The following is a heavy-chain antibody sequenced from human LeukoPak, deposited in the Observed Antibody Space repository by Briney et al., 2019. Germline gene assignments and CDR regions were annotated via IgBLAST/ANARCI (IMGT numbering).Heavy chain of an antibody. CDR2: IIPNSGGT. D-gene: IGHD6-13*01. CDR1: GYTFTGYY. V-gene: IGHV1-2*02. CDR3: ARDLAIAAAGEY. J-gene: IGHJ4*02. Sequence: ASVKVSCKASGYTFTGYYMHWVRQAPGQGLEWMGWIIPNSGGTNYAQKFQGRVTMTRDTSISTAYMELSRLRSDDTAVYYCARDLAIAAAGEYWGQGTLVTVSS.